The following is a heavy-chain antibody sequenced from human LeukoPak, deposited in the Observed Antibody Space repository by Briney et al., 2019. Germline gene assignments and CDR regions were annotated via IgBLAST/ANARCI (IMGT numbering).Heavy chain of an antibody. D-gene: IGHD3-9*01. CDR1: GFTFSNAW. J-gene: IGHJ4*02. V-gene: IGHV3-15*01. CDR2: IKSKTDGGTT. CDR3: TTGPPPNYDILTGYYNEDY. Sequence: GGSLRLSCAASGFTFSNAWMSWVRQAPGKGLEWVGRIKSKTDGGTTDYAAPVKGRFTISRDDSKNTLYLQMNSLKTEDTAAYYCTTGPPPNYDILTGYYNEDYWGQGTLVTVSS.